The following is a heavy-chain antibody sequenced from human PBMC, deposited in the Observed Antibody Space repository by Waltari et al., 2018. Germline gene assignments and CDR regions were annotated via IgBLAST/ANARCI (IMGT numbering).Heavy chain of an antibody. CDR3: AREGIMITFGGVIDH. CDR2: IKQDGSEK. V-gene: IGHV3-7*01. D-gene: IGHD3-16*01. CDR1: GFTFSSYW. Sequence: EVQLVESGGGLVQPGGSLRLSCAASGFTFSSYWMSWVRQAPGKGLEWVANIKQDGSEKYYVDSGKGRFTISRDNAKNSLYLQMNSLRAEDTAGYYCAREGIMITFGGVIDHWGQGTLVTVSS. J-gene: IGHJ5*02.